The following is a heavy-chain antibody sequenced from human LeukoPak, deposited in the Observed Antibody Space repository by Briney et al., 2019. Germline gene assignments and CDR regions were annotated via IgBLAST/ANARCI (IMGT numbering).Heavy chain of an antibody. CDR2: INKDGSVT. CDR1: GFTFSSSW. Sequence: HSGGSLRLSCAASGFTFSSSWIHWVRQAPGKGLVWVSRINKDGSVTDYAESVKGRFSISRDNAKNTLYLQMNSLSAEDTALYYCAKDVYSSDTSGDAFDIWGQGTMVTVSS. J-gene: IGHJ3*02. D-gene: IGHD3-22*01. V-gene: IGHV3-74*01. CDR3: AKDVYSSDTSGDAFDI.